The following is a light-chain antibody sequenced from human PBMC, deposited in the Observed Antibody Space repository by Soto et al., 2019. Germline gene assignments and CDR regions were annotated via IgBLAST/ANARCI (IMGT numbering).Light chain of an antibody. V-gene: IGKV3-20*01. CDR3: QQYGSLPST. CDR1: PSVSSSY. CDR2: GAS. Sequence: EILLTQSPSTLSLSPGERTTLSCRASPSVSSSYLAWYQQKPGQAPRVLIYGASSRATGIPDRFSGSGSGTDFTLTISRLEPEDFQLYYCQQYGSLPSTFGQGTKVDIK. J-gene: IGKJ1*01.